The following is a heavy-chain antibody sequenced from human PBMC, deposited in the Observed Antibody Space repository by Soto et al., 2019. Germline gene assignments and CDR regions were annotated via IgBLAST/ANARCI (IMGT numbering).Heavy chain of an antibody. D-gene: IGHD1-26*01. CDR3: ARVSGSYYYGMDV. V-gene: IGHV4-59*12. CDR1: GGSISTYY. Sequence: SETLSLTCTVSGGSISTYYWSWIRQPPGKGLEWIGYIYYTGSTNYNPSLKSRVTISVDTSKNQFSLKLSSVTAADTAVYYCARVSGSYYYGMDVWGQGTTVTVSS. CDR2: IYYTGST. J-gene: IGHJ6*02.